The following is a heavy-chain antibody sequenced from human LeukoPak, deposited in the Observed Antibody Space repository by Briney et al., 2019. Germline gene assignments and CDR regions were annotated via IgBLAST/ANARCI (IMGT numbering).Heavy chain of an antibody. CDR3: ARTSGGSDYLGVFDY. Sequence: PSETLSLTCTVSGGSLSGFYWSWIRQPPGKGLEWIGYVYYAGSTTYNPSLRSRVTISVDTSKNQFSLNLSSVTAADTAVYYCARTSGGSDYLGVFDYWGQGTVVTVSS. J-gene: IGHJ4*02. CDR2: VYYAGST. V-gene: IGHV4-59*12. D-gene: IGHD2-21*01. CDR1: GGSLSGFY.